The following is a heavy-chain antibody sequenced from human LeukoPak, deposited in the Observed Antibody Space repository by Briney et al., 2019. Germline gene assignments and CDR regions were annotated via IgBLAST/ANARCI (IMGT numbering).Heavy chain of an antibody. CDR3: ARVLNY. CDR2: ISTTSSYT. J-gene: IGHJ4*02. V-gene: IGHV3-11*06. CDR1: GFTFTTYY. Sequence: GGSLRLSCAASGFTFTTYYMSWIRQAPGKGLEWVSYISTTSSYTNYADSVKGRFTISRDNAKNSLYLQMNSLRAEDTAVYYCARVLNYWGQGTLVTVSS.